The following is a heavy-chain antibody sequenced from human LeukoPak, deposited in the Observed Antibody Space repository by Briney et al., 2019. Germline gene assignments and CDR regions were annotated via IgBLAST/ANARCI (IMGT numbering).Heavy chain of an antibody. J-gene: IGHJ6*03. CDR1: GFTFSRYW. D-gene: IGHD3-3*01. Sequence: GGSLRLSCAASGFTFSRYWMHWVRQAPGKGLEWVAVISYDESNKYYADSVKGRFTISRDNSKNTLYMQMNSLRAEDTAVYYCAKDKKDYDFWSGYYYYYYYYMDVWGKGTTVTVSS. CDR3: AKDKKDYDFWSGYYYYYYYYMDV. CDR2: ISYDESNK. V-gene: IGHV3-30*18.